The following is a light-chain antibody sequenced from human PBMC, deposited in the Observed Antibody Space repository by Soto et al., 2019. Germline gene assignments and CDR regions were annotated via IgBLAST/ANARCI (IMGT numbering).Light chain of an antibody. Sequence: DIQMTQSPSSLSASVGDRVTINCRASQPVRASLLWYQQTQGQAPKLLIYAASNLFSGVPSRFSGSGSGTNFTLTISSLQPEEFGTYYCQQSYKTPHTFGQGTKLETK. CDR2: AAS. J-gene: IGKJ2*01. CDR3: QQSYKTPHT. CDR1: QPVRAS. V-gene: IGKV1-39*01.